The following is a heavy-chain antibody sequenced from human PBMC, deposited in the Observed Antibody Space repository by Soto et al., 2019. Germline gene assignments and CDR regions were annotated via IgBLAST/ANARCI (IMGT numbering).Heavy chain of an antibody. CDR2: IYYSGST. J-gene: IGHJ4*02. CDR1: GGSISSYY. D-gene: IGHD6-13*01. Sequence: QVQLQESGPGLVKPSETLSLTCTVSGGSISSYYWSWIRQPPGKGLEWIGYIYYSGSTNYNPSLKSRVTISVDTSKNQFSLKLNSVTAADTAVYYCARVYSSSWYEIDYWGQGTLVTVSS. CDR3: ARVYSSSWYEIDY. V-gene: IGHV4-59*01.